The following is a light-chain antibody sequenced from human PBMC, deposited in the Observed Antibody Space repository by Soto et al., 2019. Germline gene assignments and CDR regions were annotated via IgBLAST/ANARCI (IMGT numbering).Light chain of an antibody. CDR3: QQYYSYPYT. Sequence: AIRMTQSPPSMSASTGDGVNITCRASQDIHIYLAWYQQKPGGAPKVLISGASTLQSGVPSRFSGSGSGTEFALTIRSLQAEDFATYYCQQYYSYPYTFGQGTKLENK. CDR2: GAS. CDR1: QDIHIY. V-gene: IGKV1-8*01. J-gene: IGKJ2*01.